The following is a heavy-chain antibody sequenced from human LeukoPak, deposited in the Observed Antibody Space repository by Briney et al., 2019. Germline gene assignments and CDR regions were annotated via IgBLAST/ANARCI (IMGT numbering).Heavy chain of an antibody. CDR1: GFTVSTDH. J-gene: IGHJ4*02. V-gene: IGHV3-53*01. Sequence: GGSLRLSCAASGFTVSTDHMSWVRQAPGKGLEWVAVIYSDDNGYYTESVKGRFTISRDNSKNTLYLQMNSLRAEDTAIYYCARVWELSFDHWGQGTLVTVSS. CDR3: ARVWELSFDH. CDR2: IYSDDNG. D-gene: IGHD1-26*01.